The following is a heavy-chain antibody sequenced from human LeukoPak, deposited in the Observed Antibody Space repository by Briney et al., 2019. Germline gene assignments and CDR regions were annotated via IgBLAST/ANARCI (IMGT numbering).Heavy chain of an antibody. CDR3: ARVFDSGSQAYFYYMDV. J-gene: IGHJ6*03. D-gene: IGHD3-10*01. Sequence: SETLSLTSTVSGGSIRGYYWSWIRQPPGKGLKWIVYIYSSGSTNYNPSLKSRVTMSVDTSKNQFSLKVSSVTAADTAGYYCARVFDSGSQAYFYYMDVWGKGTTVTISS. V-gene: IGHV4-59*01. CDR1: GGSIRGYY. CDR2: IYSSGST.